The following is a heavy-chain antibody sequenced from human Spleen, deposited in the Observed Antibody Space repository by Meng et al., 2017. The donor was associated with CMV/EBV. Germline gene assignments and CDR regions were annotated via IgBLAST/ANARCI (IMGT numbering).Heavy chain of an antibody. J-gene: IGHJ4*02. CDR2: INQDGSEE. D-gene: IGHD5-18*01. CDR1: GFIFSSYW. V-gene: IGHV3-7*01. Sequence: GGSLRLSCAGSGFIFSSYWMSWVRQAPGRGLEWVANINQDGSEEYYVDSVKGRFIISRDNAKNSLYLQLNSLRLEDTAVYYCAKLPQIWSSNYYWGKGTLVTVSS. CDR3: AKLPQIWSSNYY.